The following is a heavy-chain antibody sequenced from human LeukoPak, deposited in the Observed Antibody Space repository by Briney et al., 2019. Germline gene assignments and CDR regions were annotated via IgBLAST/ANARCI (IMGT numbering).Heavy chain of an antibody. CDR2: ISGNGGVI. V-gene: IGHV3-11*04. Sequence: PGGSLRLSCAASGFTFSDNYMTWVRQAPGKGLEWLSYISGNGGVIQYADSVKGRFTISRDNAKNLLYLQMDSLRAEDTAVYYCARDAFSYYYYYMDVWGKGTTVTVSS. CDR1: GFTFSDNY. J-gene: IGHJ6*03. CDR3: ARDAFSYYYYYMDV.